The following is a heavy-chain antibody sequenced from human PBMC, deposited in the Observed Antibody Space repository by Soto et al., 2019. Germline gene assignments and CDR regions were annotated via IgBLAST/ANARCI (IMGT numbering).Heavy chain of an antibody. CDR2: ISAYNGNT. J-gene: IGHJ4*01. Sequence: ASVKVSCKASGYTFTSYGISWVRQAPGQGLEWMGWISAYNGNTNYAQKLQGRVTMTTDTSTSTVYMELRSLRSDDTAVYYCARAASTCVVGAFDYWGQGTLVTVSS. V-gene: IGHV1-18*01. D-gene: IGHD2-21*01. CDR3: ARAASTCVVGAFDY. CDR1: GYTFTSYG.